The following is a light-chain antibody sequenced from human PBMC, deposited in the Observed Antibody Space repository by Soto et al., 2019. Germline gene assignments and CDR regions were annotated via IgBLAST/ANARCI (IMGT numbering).Light chain of an antibody. Sequence: EVVLTQFPGTLPVSLGERATLSCRASQSVRNDYLAWYQQKRGQAPRLLIHGASTRATGIPDRFSGSGSGTDFILTISRVETGDVAMYFCQQYGSLPETFGQGTKVEIK. J-gene: IGKJ1*01. CDR3: QQYGSLPET. CDR1: QSVRNDY. V-gene: IGKV3-20*01. CDR2: GAS.